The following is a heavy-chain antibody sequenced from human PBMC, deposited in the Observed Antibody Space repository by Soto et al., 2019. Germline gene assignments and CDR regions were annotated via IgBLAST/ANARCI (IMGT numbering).Heavy chain of an antibody. CDR3: ARSVRITIFGVAPDFDY. CDR2: IDPSDSYT. Sequence: GESLKISCKGSGYSFTSYWISWVRQMPGKGLEWMGRIDPSDSYTNYSPSFQGHVTISADKSISTAYLQWSSLKASDTAMYYCARSVRITIFGVAPDFDYWGQGTLVTVSS. J-gene: IGHJ4*02. D-gene: IGHD3-3*01. CDR1: GYSFTSYW. V-gene: IGHV5-10-1*01.